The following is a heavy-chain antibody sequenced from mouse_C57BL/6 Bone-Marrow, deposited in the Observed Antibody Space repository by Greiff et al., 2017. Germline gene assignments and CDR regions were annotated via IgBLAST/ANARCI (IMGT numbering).Heavy chain of an antibody. V-gene: IGHV1-81*01. J-gene: IGHJ2*01. CDR2: IYPRSGNT. CDR1: GYTFTSYG. Sequence: VQLQESGAELARPGASVKLSCKASGYTFTSYGISWVKQRTGQGLEWIGEIYPRSGNTYYNEKFKGKATLTADKSSSTAYMELRSLTSEDSAVYFCARYGSSKGYYFDYWGQGTTLTVSS. CDR3: ARYGSSKGYYFDY. D-gene: IGHD1-1*01.